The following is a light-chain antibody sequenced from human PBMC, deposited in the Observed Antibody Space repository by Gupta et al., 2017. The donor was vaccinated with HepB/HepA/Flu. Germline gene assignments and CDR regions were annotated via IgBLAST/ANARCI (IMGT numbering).Light chain of an antibody. J-gene: IGLJ1*01. Sequence: QSLLTPPPSASGAPGKSITISCTRIGANYDVQWYQQLHGTASRLLIYGNRIRPFGAPERFSGSKSGTSASLAITGLQAEDGADYYCQSDDNSISGYVFGGGTKVTVL. CDR1: GANYD. CDR2: GNR. V-gene: IGLV1-40*01. CDR3: QSDDNSISGYV.